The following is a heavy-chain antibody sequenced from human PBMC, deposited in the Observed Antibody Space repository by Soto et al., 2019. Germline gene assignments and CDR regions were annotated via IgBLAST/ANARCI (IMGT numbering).Heavy chain of an antibody. J-gene: IGHJ4*02. Sequence: PGGSLSLSCAASGFTFSTYEFNWVRQAPGRGLEWISYISVIGNIIKYAESVKGRFTISRDNAENSLHLHMNNLRVDDTALYFCVRDTMRASAAASLDYWGQGTQVTVSS. V-gene: IGHV3-48*03. D-gene: IGHD2-2*01. CDR2: ISVIGNII. CDR1: GFTFSTYE. CDR3: VRDTMRASAAASLDY.